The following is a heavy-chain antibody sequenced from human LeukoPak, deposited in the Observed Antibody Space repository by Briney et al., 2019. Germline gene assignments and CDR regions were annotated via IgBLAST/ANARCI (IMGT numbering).Heavy chain of an antibody. Sequence: ASVKVSCKASGYTFTSYAFRWVRQAPGQGLEWMGWISAYNGNTNYAQNLQGRVTMTTDTSTSTAYMELRSLRSDDTAVYYCARGIDYGGTSYYFDYWGQGTLVTVSS. CDR1: GYTFTSYA. CDR3: ARGIDYGGTSYYFDY. CDR2: ISAYNGNT. J-gene: IGHJ4*02. V-gene: IGHV1-18*01. D-gene: IGHD4-23*01.